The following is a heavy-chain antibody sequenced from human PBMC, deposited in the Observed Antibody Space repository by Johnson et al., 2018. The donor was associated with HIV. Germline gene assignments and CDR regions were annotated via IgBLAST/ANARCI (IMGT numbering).Heavy chain of an antibody. Sequence: VQLVESGGGLVKPGGSPKLSCEASGFTFSNVWMHWVRQAPRKGLEWVGRIKSKSYGGTIDYAAPVKGRFTISRDDSKNTLYLQMNSLKTEDTAVYYCTTDLPYCTGGDCYNAFDLWCQGTMVTVSS. CDR3: TTDLPYCTGGDCYNAFDL. CDR1: GFTFSNVW. D-gene: IGHD2-8*02. J-gene: IGHJ3*01. CDR2: IKSKSYGGTI. V-gene: IGHV3-15*01.